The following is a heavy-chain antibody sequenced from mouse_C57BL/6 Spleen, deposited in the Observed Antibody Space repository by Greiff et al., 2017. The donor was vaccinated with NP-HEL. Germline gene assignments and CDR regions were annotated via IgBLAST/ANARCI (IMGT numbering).Heavy chain of an antibody. CDR1: GFSLTSYG. CDR3: AKNRYYGSSLYAMDY. D-gene: IGHD1-1*01. V-gene: IGHV2-5*01. J-gene: IGHJ4*01. CDR2: IWRGGST. Sequence: VQLQESGPGLVQPSQSLSITCTVSGFSLTSYGVHWVRQSPGTGLEWLGVIWRGGSTDYNAAFMSRLSITKDTSKSQVFFKMNSLQADDTAIYYCAKNRYYGSSLYAMDYWGQGTSVTVSS.